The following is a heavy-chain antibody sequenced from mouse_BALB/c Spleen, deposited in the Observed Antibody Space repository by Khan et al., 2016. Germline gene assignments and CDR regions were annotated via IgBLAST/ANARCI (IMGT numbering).Heavy chain of an antibody. Sequence: QIQLVQSGPELKKPGETVKISCKASGFTFPNYGMNWVKQAPGQGLKWMGWINTHTGEPTYAEEFQGRFAFSLDTSASTAYLQINNLKNEDTATYFCAEDYYGSNWFAYWGQGTLVTVSA. D-gene: IGHD1-1*01. J-gene: IGHJ3*01. CDR3: AEDYYGSNWFAY. CDR1: GFTFPNYG. V-gene: IGHV9-3*02. CDR2: INTHTGEP.